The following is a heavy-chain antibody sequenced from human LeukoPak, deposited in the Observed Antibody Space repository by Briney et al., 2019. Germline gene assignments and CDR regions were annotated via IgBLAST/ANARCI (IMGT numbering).Heavy chain of an antibody. Sequence: ASVTVSCTASGYTFTGYYMHWVRQAPGQGLEWMGWINPNSGGTNYAQKFQGRVTMTRDTSISTAYMELSRLRSDDTAVYYCARRYSSGWYVDYWGQGTLVTVSS. CDR3: ARRYSSGWYVDY. D-gene: IGHD6-19*01. CDR1: GYTFTGYY. J-gene: IGHJ4*02. V-gene: IGHV1-2*02. CDR2: INPNSGGT.